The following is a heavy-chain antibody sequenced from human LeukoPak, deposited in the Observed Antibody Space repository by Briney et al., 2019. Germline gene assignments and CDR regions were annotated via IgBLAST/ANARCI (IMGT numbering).Heavy chain of an antibody. Sequence: GASVKSFCKASGDTFISYAMHWVRRDPRQRGVWLGGINAGNGNTKYSQKFQGRVTITRDTSASTAYMELSSLRSEDTAVYYCARDVSRRGDDGLYLDYWGQGTLVTVSS. CDR1: GDTFISYA. J-gene: IGHJ4*02. CDR2: INAGNGNT. V-gene: IGHV1-3*01. CDR3: ARDVSRRGDDGLYLDY. D-gene: IGHD2-21*02.